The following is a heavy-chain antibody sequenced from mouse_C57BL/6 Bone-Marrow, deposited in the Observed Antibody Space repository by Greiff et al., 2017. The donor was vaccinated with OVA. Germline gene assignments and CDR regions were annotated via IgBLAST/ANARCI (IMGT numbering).Heavy chain of an antibody. V-gene: IGHV14-4*01. J-gene: IGHJ2*01. CDR3: TTLLTTVLATYPYFDY. CDR1: GFNIKDDY. CDR2: IDPENGDT. D-gene: IGHD1-1*01. Sequence: EVQLQQSGAELVRPGASVKLSCTASGFNIKDDYMHWVKQRPEQGLEWIGWIDPENGDTEYASKFQGKATITADTTSNTAYLQLSSLTSEDTASYYCTTLLTTVLATYPYFDYWGQGTTLTVSS.